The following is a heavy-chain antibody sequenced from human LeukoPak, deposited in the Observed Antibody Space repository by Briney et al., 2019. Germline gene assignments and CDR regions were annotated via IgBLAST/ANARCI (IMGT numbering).Heavy chain of an antibody. CDR1: EFTFSSYS. CDR3: ARVGCRGGSCSSRGDYYYGMDV. D-gene: IGHD2-15*01. CDR2: ISSTGNFV. V-gene: IGHV3-21*06. J-gene: IGHJ6*02. Sequence: PGGSLRLSCAASEFTFSSYSMNWVRQAPGKGLEWVSSISSTGNFVHYADSVKGRFTISRDNAKNSLYLQMDSLRGEDTAVYFCARVGCRGGSCSSRGDYYYGMDVWGQGTTVTVSS.